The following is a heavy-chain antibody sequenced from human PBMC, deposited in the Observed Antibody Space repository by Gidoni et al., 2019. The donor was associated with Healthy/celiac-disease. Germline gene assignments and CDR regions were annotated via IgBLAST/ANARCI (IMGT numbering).Heavy chain of an antibody. D-gene: IGHD2-2*03. CDR1: GFTFRSFG. Sequence: QVQLVESGGGVVQPGRALRLSCAASGFTFRSFGIPLVRQAPGKGLEWVAVISYDGSNKYYADSVKGRFTISRDNSKNTLYLQMNSLRAEDTAVYYCAKDPLDIVVVPAAMVGGYFDYWGQGTLVTVSS. CDR3: AKDPLDIVVVPAAMVGGYFDY. J-gene: IGHJ4*02. CDR2: ISYDGSNK. V-gene: IGHV3-30*18.